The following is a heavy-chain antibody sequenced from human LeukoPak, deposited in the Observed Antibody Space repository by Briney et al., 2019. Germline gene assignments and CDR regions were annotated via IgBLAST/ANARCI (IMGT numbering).Heavy chain of an antibody. CDR2: IYSDGST. V-gene: IGHV3-66*01. J-gene: IGHJ4*02. Sequence: GGSLRLSCTASGLTLRPYHVPGVRQAPGKGLEWVSVIYSDGSTYYADSVKGRFTISRDNCKNTLYPQMNSLRTEDTAVYYRSRNYFDYWGQGTLVTVSS. CDR1: GLTLRPYH. CDR3: SRNYFDY.